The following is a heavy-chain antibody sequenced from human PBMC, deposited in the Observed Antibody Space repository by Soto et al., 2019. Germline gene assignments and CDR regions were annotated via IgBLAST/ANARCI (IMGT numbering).Heavy chain of an antibody. Sequence: SVTVSCMASGGTFSSYAISWVRQAPGQGLEWMGGIIPFFGTANYAQKFQGRVTITADESTSTAYMELSSLRSEDTAVYYCARELYYYGSRPPRAYYYYGMDVWGQGTTVTVSS. CDR2: IIPFFGTA. J-gene: IGHJ6*02. CDR3: ARELYYYGSRPPRAYYYYGMDV. CDR1: GGTFSSYA. D-gene: IGHD3-10*01. V-gene: IGHV1-69*13.